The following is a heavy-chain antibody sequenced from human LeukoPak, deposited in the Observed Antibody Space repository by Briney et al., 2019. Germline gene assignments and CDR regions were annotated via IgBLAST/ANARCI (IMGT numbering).Heavy chain of an antibody. CDR3: TTGWASAAHDGY. J-gene: IGHJ4*02. V-gene: IGHV3-15*07. Sequence: GGPLRLSCAASGFTFSHAWMNWVRQAPGKGLEWVGRIKSQINCGTADCAPPVKGRFTISRDDSKNMLHLQMNSLKTEDTAVYYCTTGWASAAHDGYWGRGTLVTVSS. CDR2: IKSQINCGTA. CDR1: GFTFSHAW. D-gene: IGHD6-13*01.